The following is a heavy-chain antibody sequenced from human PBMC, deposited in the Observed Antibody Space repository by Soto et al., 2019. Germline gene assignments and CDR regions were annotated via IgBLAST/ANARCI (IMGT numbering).Heavy chain of an antibody. D-gene: IGHD2-2*01. CDR3: ASTGRYCSSTSCYRDPYFDY. CDR1: GGSISSGGYY. V-gene: IGHV4-31*03. Sequence: QVQLQESGPGLVKPSQTLSLTCTVSGGSISSGGYYWSWIRQHPGKGLEWIGYIYYSGSTYYNPSLKSRVTISVDTSKNQFSLKLSSVTAAATAVYYCASTGRYCSSTSCYRDPYFDYWGQGTLVTVSS. J-gene: IGHJ4*02. CDR2: IYYSGST.